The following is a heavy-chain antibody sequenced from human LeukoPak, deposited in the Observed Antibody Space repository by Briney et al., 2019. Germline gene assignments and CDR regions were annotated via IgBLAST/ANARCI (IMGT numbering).Heavy chain of an antibody. V-gene: IGHV3-48*03. CDR2: ISSSGITI. Sequence: GGSLRLSCAASGFLFSSFEVNWVRQAPGKGLEWVSYISSSGITIYYADSVKGRFTISRDNAKNSLYLQMNSLRAEDTAVYYCARDRRSSGWYTYDKYYHMDVWGKGTTVTVSS. CDR1: GFLFSSFE. D-gene: IGHD6-19*01. CDR3: ARDRRSSGWYTYDKYYHMDV. J-gene: IGHJ6*03.